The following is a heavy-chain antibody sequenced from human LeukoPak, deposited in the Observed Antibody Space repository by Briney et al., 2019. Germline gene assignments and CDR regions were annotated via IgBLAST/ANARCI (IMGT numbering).Heavy chain of an antibody. CDR1: GGSFSGYY. Sequence: PSETLSLTCAVYGGSFSGYYWSWLRQPPGKGLEWMGEINHSGSTNYNPSLKTRFTISVDTSRNRFSLKLSAGTAADRAVYYWARRGGYSGYGPFDYWGQGTLVTVSS. D-gene: IGHD5-12*01. V-gene: IGHV4-34*01. CDR3: ARRGGYSGYGPFDY. J-gene: IGHJ4*02. CDR2: INHSGST.